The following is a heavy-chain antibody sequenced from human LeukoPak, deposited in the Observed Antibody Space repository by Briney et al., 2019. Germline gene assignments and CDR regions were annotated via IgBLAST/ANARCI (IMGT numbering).Heavy chain of an antibody. D-gene: IGHD3-22*01. CDR2: TYYRSKWDN. Sequence: SQTLSLTCAISGDSVSSNSAAWNWIRQSPSRGLEWLGRTYYRSKWDNDYAVSVKSRITINPDTSKNQFSLQLNSVTPEDTAMYYCAKTNYYDTTDDKPYTTHFDYWGQGALVTVSS. J-gene: IGHJ4*02. V-gene: IGHV6-1*01. CDR1: GDSVSSNSAA. CDR3: AKTNYYDTTDDKPYTTHFDY.